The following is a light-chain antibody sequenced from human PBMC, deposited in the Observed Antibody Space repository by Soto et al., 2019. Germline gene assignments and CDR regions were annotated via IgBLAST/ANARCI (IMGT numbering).Light chain of an antibody. CDR2: AVS. Sequence: QSALTHPASVSGSPGQSITISCTGNSSDVGSYNLVSWYQQHRGKAPKLMIYAVSKRPSGVSNRFSGSKSGNMASLTISGLHAEDEADYYCCSYAGSSSYVFGTGTKLTAL. V-gene: IGLV2-23*02. J-gene: IGLJ1*01. CDR1: SSDVGSYNL. CDR3: CSYAGSSSYV.